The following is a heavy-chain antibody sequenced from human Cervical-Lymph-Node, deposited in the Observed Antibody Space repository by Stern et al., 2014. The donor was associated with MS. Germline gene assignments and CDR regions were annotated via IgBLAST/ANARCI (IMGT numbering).Heavy chain of an antibody. V-gene: IGHV1-45*02. CDR3: ARSALYDDSGAYHMDV. J-gene: IGHJ6*02. D-gene: IGHD4-17*01. Sequence: VQLVESGGEVKKTGSSVKVSCKASGWTLTYRYLHWVRQAPGQALEWMGWITPYNGNTNYAQKFQGRLTISRDTSMRTSYMELTSLRSDDTAIYSCARSALYDDSGAYHMDVWGQGTTVTVSS. CDR1: GWTLTYRY. CDR2: ITPYNGNT.